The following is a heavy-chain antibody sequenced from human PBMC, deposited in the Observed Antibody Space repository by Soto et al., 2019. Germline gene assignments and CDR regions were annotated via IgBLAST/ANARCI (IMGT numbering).Heavy chain of an antibody. CDR2: ISYDGSDK. D-gene: IGHD6-13*01. Sequence: GGSQRLSCEASGFTFSTYAMHWVRQAPGKGLEWVALISYDGSDKYYADSVKGRFTISRDNPRNTLSLQMNSLRVEDTAVYYCARSTLAFYYYGMDVWGQGTTVSVSS. CDR1: GFTFSTYA. CDR3: ARSTLAFYYYGMDV. V-gene: IGHV3-30-3*01. J-gene: IGHJ6*02.